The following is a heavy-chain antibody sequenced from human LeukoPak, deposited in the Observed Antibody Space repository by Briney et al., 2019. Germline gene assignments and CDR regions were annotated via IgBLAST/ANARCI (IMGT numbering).Heavy chain of an antibody. CDR3: ARSDTAMVEWYFDL. J-gene: IGHJ2*01. Sequence: PSETLSLTCTVSGGSISSYYWSWIRQPAGKGLEWIGRIYTSGSTNYNPSLKSQVTMSVDTSKTQFSLKLSSVTAADTAVYYCARSDTAMVEWYFDLWGRGTLVTVSS. CDR2: IYTSGST. D-gene: IGHD5-18*01. V-gene: IGHV4-4*07. CDR1: GGSISSYY.